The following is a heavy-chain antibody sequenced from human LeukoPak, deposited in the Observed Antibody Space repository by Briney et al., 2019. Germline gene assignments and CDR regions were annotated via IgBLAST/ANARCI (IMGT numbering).Heavy chain of an antibody. J-gene: IGHJ4*02. CDR1: VDTFTTSA. Sequence: ASVKISCKGFVDTFTTSAISWVRHAPVQGLEWMGRSIPINVIVDYAHKFQGRVTTTADTSTSTPFMERRRLRSDDTAMYYCARRLGRGWGEGTLVTVSS. CDR2: SIPINVIV. D-gene: IGHD1-26*01. V-gene: IGHV1-69*04. CDR3: ARRLGRG.